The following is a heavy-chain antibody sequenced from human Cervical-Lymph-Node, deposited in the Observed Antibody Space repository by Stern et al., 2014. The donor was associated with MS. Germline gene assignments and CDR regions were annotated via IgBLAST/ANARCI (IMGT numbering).Heavy chain of an antibody. J-gene: IGHJ4*02. V-gene: IGHV3-33*01. CDR1: KFTFRIHG. D-gene: IGHD6-13*01. CDR2: IWYDENSK. CDR3: ARDMGSSWLFDY. Sequence: QVQLVESGGGVVQPGRSLRLSCAASKFTFRIHGMHWVRQPPGKGLEWEAVIWYDENSKYYTDSVKGRFTISRDNSKNTVYLQMNRLRAEDTAVYYCARDMGSSWLFDYWGQGILVTVSS.